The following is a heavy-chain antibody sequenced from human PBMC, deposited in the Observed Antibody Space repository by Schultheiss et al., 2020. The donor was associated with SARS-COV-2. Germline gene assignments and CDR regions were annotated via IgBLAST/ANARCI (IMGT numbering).Heavy chain of an antibody. CDR2: ISGSGGST. CDR1: GFTFSSYA. J-gene: IGHJ4*02. Sequence: GESLKISCAASGFTFSSYAMSWVRQAPGKGLEWVSAISGSGGSTYYADSVKGRFTISRDNSKNTLYLQMNNLRAEDTAVYYCARESGTYDDYSLDFWGQGTLVTVSS. CDR3: ARESGTYDDYSLDF. V-gene: IGHV3-23*01. D-gene: IGHD1-26*01.